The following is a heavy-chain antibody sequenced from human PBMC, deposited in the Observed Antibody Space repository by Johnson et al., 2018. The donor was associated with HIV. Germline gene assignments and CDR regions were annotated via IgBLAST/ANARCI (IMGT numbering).Heavy chain of an antibody. J-gene: IGHJ3*02. CDR1: GFTFSSYA. Sequence: QVQLVESGGGVVQPGRSLRLSCAASGFTFSSYAMHWVRQAPGKGLEWVAVISYDGSNKYYADSVKGLFTISRDTSKNTLYLQMNSLRAEDTAVHYCARGGYYYDSTGAFDIWGQGTMVTVSS. CDR2: ISYDGSNK. D-gene: IGHD3-22*01. V-gene: IGHV3-30*04. CDR3: ARGGYYYDSTGAFDI.